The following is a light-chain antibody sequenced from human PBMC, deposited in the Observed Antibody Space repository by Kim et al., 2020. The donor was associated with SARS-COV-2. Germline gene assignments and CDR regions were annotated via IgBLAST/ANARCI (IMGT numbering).Light chain of an antibody. CDR2: YDS. V-gene: IGLV3-21*04. J-gene: IGLJ3*02. CDR3: QVWDSSSDGV. Sequence: APGKTARMTCGGNNMGSKSVHWYQQKPGQAPVLVIYYDSDRPSGIPERFSGSNSGNTATLTISRVEAGDEADYYCQVWDSSSDGVFGGGTQLTVL. CDR1: NMGSKS.